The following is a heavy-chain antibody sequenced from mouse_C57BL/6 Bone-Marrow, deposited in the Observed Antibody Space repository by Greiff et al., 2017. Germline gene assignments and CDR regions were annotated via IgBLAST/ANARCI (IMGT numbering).Heavy chain of an antibody. Sequence: EVKLVESGGDLVKPGGSLKLSCAASGFTFSSYGMSWVRQTPDKRLEWVATISSGGSYTYYPDSVKGRFTISRDNAKNTLYLQMSSLKSEDTAMYYCASDGDDGFAYWGQGTLVTVSA. CDR1: GFTFSSYG. CDR2: ISSGGSYT. D-gene: IGHD2-2*01. J-gene: IGHJ3*01. V-gene: IGHV5-6*01. CDR3: ASDGDDGFAY.